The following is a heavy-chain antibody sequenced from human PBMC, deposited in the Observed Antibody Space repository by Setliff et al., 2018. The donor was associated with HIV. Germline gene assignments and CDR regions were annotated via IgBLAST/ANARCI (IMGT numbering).Heavy chain of an antibody. D-gene: IGHD3-10*01. V-gene: IGHV3-15*01. CDR3: ATTALWYGDSLFYFDY. J-gene: IGHJ4*02. CDR1: GFTFSKAW. Sequence: LGGSLRLSCAASGFTFSKAWMTWVRQAPGKGLEWVGRIKSKNDGGRADCAVPGKDRFTISRDDSENKLFLEINNLKTEDTGVYYCATTALWYGDSLFYFDYWGQGVQVTVSS. CDR2: IKSKNDGGRA.